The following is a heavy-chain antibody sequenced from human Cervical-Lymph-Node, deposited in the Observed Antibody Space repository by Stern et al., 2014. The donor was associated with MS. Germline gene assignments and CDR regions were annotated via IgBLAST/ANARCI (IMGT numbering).Heavy chain of an antibody. CDR3: ARVSNSGYYADN. CDR1: GYNFNNNA. CDR2: INTETGKP. Sequence: QVQLVQSGSELKKPGASVKVSCKASGYNFNNNAVTWVRQAPGQGLEWMGWINTETGKPTYAQGFTGRLVFSLDTSVSTAYLQITSLKAEDTAVYYCARVSNSGYYADNWGQGTLVTVSS. J-gene: IGHJ4*02. V-gene: IGHV7-4-1*02. D-gene: IGHD3-22*01.